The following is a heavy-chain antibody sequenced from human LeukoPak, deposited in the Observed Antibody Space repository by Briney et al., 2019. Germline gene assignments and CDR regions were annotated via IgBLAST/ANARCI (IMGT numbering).Heavy chain of an antibody. Sequence: ASVKVSCKASGYTFTSYGISWVRQAPGQGLEWMGWMNPNSGNTGYAQKFQGRVTMTRNTSISTAYMELSSLRSEDTAVYYCARIRFSGSYYPLGYWGQGTLVTVSS. D-gene: IGHD1-26*01. CDR2: MNPNSGNT. CDR3: ARIRFSGSYYPLGY. J-gene: IGHJ4*02. CDR1: GYTFTSYG. V-gene: IGHV1-8*02.